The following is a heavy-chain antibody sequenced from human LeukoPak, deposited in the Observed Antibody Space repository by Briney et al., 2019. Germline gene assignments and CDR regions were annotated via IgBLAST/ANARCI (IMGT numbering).Heavy chain of an antibody. D-gene: IGHD3-10*01. CDR2: INPSGGST. CDR1: GYTFTSYY. J-gene: IGHJ4*02. CDR3: ARALWFGELKGFFDY. V-gene: IGHV1-46*01. Sequence: ASVKVSCKASGYTFTSYYMHWVRQAPGQGLEWMGIINPSGGSTSYAQKFQGRVTMTRDMSTSTVYMELSSLRSEDTAVYYCARALWFGELKGFFDYWGQGTLVTVSS.